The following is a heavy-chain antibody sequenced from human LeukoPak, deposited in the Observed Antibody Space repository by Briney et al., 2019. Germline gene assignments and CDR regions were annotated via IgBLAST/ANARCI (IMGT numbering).Heavy chain of an antibody. Sequence: SVKVSCKASGGTFSSYAISWVRQAPGQGLEWMGGFIPIFGTANYAQKFQGRVTITADKSTSTAYMELSSLRSEDPAVYYCARGPDCSSTSCYDREDKELRYFDWLLPFDYWGQGTLVTVSS. V-gene: IGHV1-69*06. CDR1: GGTFSSYA. CDR3: ARGPDCSSTSCYDREDKELRYFDWLLPFDY. J-gene: IGHJ4*02. D-gene: IGHD2-2*01. CDR2: FIPIFGTA.